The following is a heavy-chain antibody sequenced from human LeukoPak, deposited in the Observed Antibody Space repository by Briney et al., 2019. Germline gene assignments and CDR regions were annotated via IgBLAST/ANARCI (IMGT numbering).Heavy chain of an antibody. CDR3: ATPAAGPGAEYSQY. CDR1: GFTFSSYG. Sequence: GGSLRLSCAASGFTFSSYGMHWVRQAPGKGLEWVSSIDYSSNYIYTADSVKGRFTTSRDNAKNSLDLQMNSLKAEDTAVYYCATPAAGPGAEYSQYWGQGTLVIVSS. V-gene: IGHV3-21*01. J-gene: IGHJ1*01. CDR2: IDYSSNYI. D-gene: IGHD6-13*01.